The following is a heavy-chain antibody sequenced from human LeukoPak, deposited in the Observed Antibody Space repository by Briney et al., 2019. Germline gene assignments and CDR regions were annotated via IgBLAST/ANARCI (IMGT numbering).Heavy chain of an antibody. V-gene: IGHV1-18*01. CDR1: GYTFTSYG. Sequence: GASVKVSCKASGYTFTSYGISWVRQAPGQGLEWMGWISAYNGNTNYAQKLQGRVTMTTDTSTSTAYMELRSLRSDDTAVYYCARDGEITMVRGVLDYWGQGTLVTVSS. D-gene: IGHD3-10*01. CDR2: ISAYNGNT. CDR3: ARDGEITMVRGVLDY. J-gene: IGHJ4*02.